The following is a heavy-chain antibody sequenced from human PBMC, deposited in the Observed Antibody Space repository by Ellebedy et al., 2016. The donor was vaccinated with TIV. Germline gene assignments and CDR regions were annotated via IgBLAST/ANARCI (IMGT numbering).Heavy chain of an antibody. V-gene: IGHV4-39*01. CDR1: GGSISSSSYY. Sequence: SETLSLXXTVSGGSISSSSYYWGWIRQPPGKGLEWIGSIYYSGSTYYNPSLKSRVTISVDTSKNQFSLKLSSVTAADTAVYYCARPSGTRFGELSYWGQGTLVTVSS. D-gene: IGHD3-10*01. CDR2: IYYSGST. CDR3: ARPSGTRFGELSY. J-gene: IGHJ4*02.